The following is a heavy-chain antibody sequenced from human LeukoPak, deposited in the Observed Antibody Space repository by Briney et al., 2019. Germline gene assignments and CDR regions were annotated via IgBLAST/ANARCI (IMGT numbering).Heavy chain of an antibody. CDR3: AKDYYSYDSGGYSVDY. CDR1: GFTFSSYG. V-gene: IGHV3-30*18. Sequence: PGGSLRLSCAASGFTFSSYGMHWVRQAPGKGLEWVAVISYDGSNKYYADFVKGRFTISRDNSKNTLYLQMNSLRAEDTAVYYCAKDYYSYDSGGYSVDYWGQGTLVTVSS. CDR2: ISYDGSNK. D-gene: IGHD3-22*01. J-gene: IGHJ4*02.